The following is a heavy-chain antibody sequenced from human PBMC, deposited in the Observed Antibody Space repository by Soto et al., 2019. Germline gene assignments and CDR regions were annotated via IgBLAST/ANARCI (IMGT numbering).Heavy chain of an antibody. D-gene: IGHD4-17*01. Sequence: KTSETLSLTCTVSGGSISSSSYYWGWIRQPPWKGLEWIGSIYYSGSTYYNPSLKSRVTISVDTSKNQFSLKLSSVTAADTAVYYCARHVTTVVTRKGWFDPWGQGXLVTVPQ. CDR2: IYYSGST. V-gene: IGHV4-39*01. CDR3: ARHVTTVVTRKGWFDP. CDR1: GGSISSSSYY. J-gene: IGHJ5*02.